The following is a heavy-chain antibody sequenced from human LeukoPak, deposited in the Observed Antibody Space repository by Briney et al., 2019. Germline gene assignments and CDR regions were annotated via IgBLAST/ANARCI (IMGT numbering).Heavy chain of an antibody. CDR3: ARASKYCSSTSCLYYFDY. V-gene: IGHV4-61*02. J-gene: IGHJ4*02. D-gene: IGHD2-2*01. CDR1: GGSISSGSYY. Sequence: SETLSLTCTVSGGSISSGSYYWSWIRQPAGKGLEWIGRIYTSGSTNYNPSLKSRVTISVDTSKNQFSLKLSSVTAADTAVYYCARASKYCSSTSCLYYFDYWGQGTLVTVSS. CDR2: IYTSGST.